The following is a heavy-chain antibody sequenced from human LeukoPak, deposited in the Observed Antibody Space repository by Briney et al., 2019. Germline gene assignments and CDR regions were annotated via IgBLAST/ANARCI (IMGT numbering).Heavy chain of an antibody. CDR2: IYSGGST. CDR3: AREKSYYYDSSGYYRD. CDR1: GFTVSSNY. D-gene: IGHD3-22*01. Sequence: GGSLRLSCAASGFTVSSNYMSWVRQAPGKGLEWVSVIYSGGSTYYADSVKGRFTISRDNSKNTLCLQMNSLRAEDTAVHYCAREKSYYYDSSGYYRDWGQGTLVTVSS. V-gene: IGHV3-66*01. J-gene: IGHJ4*02.